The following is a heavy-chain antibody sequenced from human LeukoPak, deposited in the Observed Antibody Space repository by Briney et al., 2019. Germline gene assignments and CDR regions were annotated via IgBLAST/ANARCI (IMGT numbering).Heavy chain of an antibody. Sequence: GASVKVSCKASGYTFTGYYMHWVRQAPGQGLEWMGWINPNSGGTNYAQKFQDRVTMTRDTSISTAYMELSRLRSDDTAVYYCARDRGSYFSDAFDIWGQGTMVTVSS. CDR3: ARDRGSYFSDAFDI. CDR2: INPNSGGT. D-gene: IGHD1-26*01. CDR1: GYTFTGYY. V-gene: IGHV1-2*02. J-gene: IGHJ3*02.